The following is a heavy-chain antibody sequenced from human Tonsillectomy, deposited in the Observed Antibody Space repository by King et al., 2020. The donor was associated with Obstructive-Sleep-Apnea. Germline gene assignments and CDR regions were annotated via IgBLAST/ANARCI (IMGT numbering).Heavy chain of an antibody. CDR1: GFSLSNARMG. CDR2: IFSNDEK. J-gene: IGHJ5*02. CDR3: SRIRDCTNGGCYTGIDP. V-gene: IGHV2-26*01. Sequence: TLKESGPVLVKPTETLTLTCTGSGFSLSNARMGVSWIRQPPGKALDWLAHIFSNDEKSYITSLKSRLTISKDTSKSQVVLTLTNMYPVDTATYYCSRIRDCTNGGCYTGIDPWGQGTLVTVSS. D-gene: IGHD2-8*01.